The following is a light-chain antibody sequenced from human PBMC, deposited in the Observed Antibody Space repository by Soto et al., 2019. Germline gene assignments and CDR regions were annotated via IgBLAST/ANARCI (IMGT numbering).Light chain of an antibody. CDR3: AAWDDSLSGPV. J-gene: IGLJ2*01. CDR1: SSNIGAGYD. Sequence: QSVLTQPPSVSGAPGQRVTISCTGSSSNIGAGYDVHWYQQLPGRAPKLLIYGNTNRPSGVPDRFSGSKSGTSASLAITGLQAEDEADYYCAAWDDSLSGPVFGGGTKLTVL. CDR2: GNT. V-gene: IGLV1-40*01.